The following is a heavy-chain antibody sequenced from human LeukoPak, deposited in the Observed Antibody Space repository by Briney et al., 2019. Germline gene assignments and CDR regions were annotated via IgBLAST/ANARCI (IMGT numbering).Heavy chain of an antibody. V-gene: IGHV4-59*01. Sequence: SETLSLTCAVYGGSFSGYYWSWIRQPPGMGLEWIAYIHYSGNTASNPSLKSRVTISVDTSKNQVSLRVTSVTAADTAVYYCARRDSSGYYNVWGQGTLVTVSS. CDR3: ARRDSSGYYNV. D-gene: IGHD3-22*01. J-gene: IGHJ4*02. CDR2: IHYSGNT. CDR1: GGSFSGYY.